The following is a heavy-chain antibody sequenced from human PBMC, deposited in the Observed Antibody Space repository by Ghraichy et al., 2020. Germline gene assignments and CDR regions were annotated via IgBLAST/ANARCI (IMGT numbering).Heavy chain of an antibody. J-gene: IGHJ6*02. CDR1: GGSISNSNW. Sequence: SETLSLTCTVSGGSISNSNWWSWVRQPPGKGLEWIGDIYHTGSTDFNPSLKSRVTISVDKSKTYFSLKVTSVTAADTAVYYCARDMRYYGSGTYLLHGMDVWGQGTTVTVSS. CDR3: ARDMRYYGSGTYLLHGMDV. V-gene: IGHV4-4*02. D-gene: IGHD3-10*01. CDR2: IYHTGST.